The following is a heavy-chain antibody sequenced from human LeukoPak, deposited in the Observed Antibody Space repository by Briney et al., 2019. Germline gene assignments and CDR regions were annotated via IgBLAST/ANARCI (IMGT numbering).Heavy chain of an antibody. CDR3: ARDGSYEAFDY. V-gene: IGHV1-2*04. CDR1: GGTFSSYA. CDR2: INPNSGGT. D-gene: IGHD5-18*01. J-gene: IGHJ4*02. Sequence: ASVKVSCKASGGTFSSYAISWVRQAPGQGLEWMGWINPNSGGTNYAQKFQGWVTMTRDTSISTAYMELSRLRSDDTAVYYCARDGSYEAFDYWGQGTLVTVSS.